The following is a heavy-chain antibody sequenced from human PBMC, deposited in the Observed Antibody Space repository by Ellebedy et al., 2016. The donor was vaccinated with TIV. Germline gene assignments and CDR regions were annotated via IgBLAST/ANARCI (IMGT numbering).Heavy chain of an antibody. CDR1: GFTFSSYS. Sequence: GESLKISCAASGFTFSSYSMNSVRQAPGKGLEWVSYISSSSSTIYYADSVKGRFTISRDNAKNSLYLQMNSLRDEDTAVYYCERVEGYWSGGSCYPAHLFDYWGQGTLVTVSS. CDR2: ISSSSSTI. D-gene: IGHD2-15*01. J-gene: IGHJ4*02. CDR3: ERVEGYWSGGSCYPAHLFDY. V-gene: IGHV3-48*02.